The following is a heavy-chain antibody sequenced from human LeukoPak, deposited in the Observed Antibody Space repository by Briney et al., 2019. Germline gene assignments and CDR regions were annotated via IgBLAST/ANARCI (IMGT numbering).Heavy chain of an antibody. V-gene: IGHV1-69*01. CDR1: GGTFSSYA. CDR2: IIPIFGTA. D-gene: IGHD2-15*01. J-gene: IGHJ4*02. Sequence: ASVKVSCKASGGTFSSYAISWVRQAPGQGLEWMGGIIPIFGTANYAQKLQGRVTITADESTSTAYMELSSLRSEDTAVYYCASQYCSGGSCYHRFDYWGQGTLVTVSS. CDR3: ASQYCSGGSCYHRFDY.